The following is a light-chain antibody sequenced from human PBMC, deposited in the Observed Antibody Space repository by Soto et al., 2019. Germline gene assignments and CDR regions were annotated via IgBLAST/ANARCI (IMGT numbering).Light chain of an antibody. CDR3: SSYAGSNNLV. CDR1: SSNVGGYNY. V-gene: IGLV2-8*01. J-gene: IGLJ2*01. CDR2: EVT. Sequence: QSALTQPPSASGSPGQSVTISCTGTSSNVGGYNYVSWYQQHPGKAPKLMVYEVTKRPSGVPYRFSGSKSGNTASLTVSGLQAEDEADYYCSSYAGSNNLVFGGGTQLTVL.